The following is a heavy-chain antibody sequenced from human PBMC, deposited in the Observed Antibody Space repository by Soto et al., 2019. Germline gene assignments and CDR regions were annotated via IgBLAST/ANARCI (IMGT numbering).Heavy chain of an antibody. D-gene: IGHD2-8*01. CDR1: GYTFTSYG. V-gene: IGHV1-18*01. CDR2: ISAYNGNT. CDR3: ARDRRTFPEDIVPIDI. Sequence: ASVKVSCKASGYTFTSYGISWVRQAPGQGLEWMGWISAYNGNTNYAQKLQGRVTMTTDTSTSTAYMELRSLRSDDTAVYYCARDRRTFPEDIVPIDIWGQGTMVTVSS. J-gene: IGHJ3*02.